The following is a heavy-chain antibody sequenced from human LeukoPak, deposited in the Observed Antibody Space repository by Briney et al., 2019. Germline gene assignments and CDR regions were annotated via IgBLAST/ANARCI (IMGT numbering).Heavy chain of an antibody. CDR1: GGSISTGGYY. V-gene: IGHV4-31*03. CDR3: ARTAGWSYGFDY. D-gene: IGHD5-18*01. J-gene: IGHJ4*02. CDR2: IYNSGTT. Sequence: SQTLSLTCTVSGGSISTGGYYWTWNRQHPGKDLEWIGYIYNSGTTYYNPSLESRVTISGDTSKNQFSLKLSSVTAADTAVYYCARTAGWSYGFDYWGQGTLVTVSS.